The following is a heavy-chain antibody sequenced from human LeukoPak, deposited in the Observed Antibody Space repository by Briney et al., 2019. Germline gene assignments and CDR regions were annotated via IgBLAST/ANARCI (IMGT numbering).Heavy chain of an antibody. D-gene: IGHD6-13*01. CDR3: SRLYYGSSWPDFDY. CDR1: GYTFTGYY. J-gene: IGHJ4*02. CDR2: INPNSGGT. V-gene: IGHV1-2*02. Sequence: ASVKVSCKASGYTFTGYYIHWVRQAPGQGLEWMGWINPNSGGTNSAQKFQGRVTITRDTSITTAYMELSGLISDDTAVYYCSRLYYGSSWPDFDYWGLGTLVTVSS.